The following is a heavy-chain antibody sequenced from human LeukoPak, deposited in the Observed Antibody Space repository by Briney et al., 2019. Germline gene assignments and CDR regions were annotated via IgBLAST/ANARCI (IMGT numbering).Heavy chain of an antibody. V-gene: IGHV3-66*02. CDR2: IYSGGST. D-gene: IGHD2-21*02. CDR1: GFTVSSKY. Sequence: PGGSLRLSCAASGFTVSSKYMSWVRQAPGKGLEWVSSIYSGGSTYYADSVKGRITISRDNSKNTVYLQMNSLRPEDTPVYYCAGATFCGGDCYAFFDGWGQGTLVTVSS. CDR3: AGATFCGGDCYAFFDG. J-gene: IGHJ4*02.